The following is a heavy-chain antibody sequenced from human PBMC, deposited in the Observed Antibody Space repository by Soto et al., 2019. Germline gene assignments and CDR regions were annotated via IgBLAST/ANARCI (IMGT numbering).Heavy chain of an antibody. V-gene: IGHV4-30-2*01. CDR1: GGSISNAAYS. Sequence: QLQLQESGSGLVKPSHTLSPTCTVSGGSISNAAYSWSWIRQPPGKGLEWIGYIYPSGMPFYNPSLRSRVTISIDRSNDQFSLNLKSVTAADTAVYYCARERGGYGLFDSWGQGTLVTVSS. J-gene: IGHJ4*02. CDR3: ARERGGYGLFDS. CDR2: IYPSGMP. D-gene: IGHD5-18*01.